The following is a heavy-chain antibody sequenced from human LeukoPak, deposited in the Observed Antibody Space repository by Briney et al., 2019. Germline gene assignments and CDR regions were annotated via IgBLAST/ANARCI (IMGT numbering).Heavy chain of an antibody. CDR3: AKGIDSTGYYPFDY. V-gene: IGHV3-23*01. CDR2: ITTGGPNT. J-gene: IGHJ4*02. CDR1: GFTFSSYT. D-gene: IGHD3-22*01. Sequence: PGGSLRLSCTASGFTFSSYTMSWVRQAPGKGLKWVSTITTGGPNTYYADSVKGRFTVSKDDSKNTLYLQMNSLRAEDTAVYYCAKGIDSTGYYPFDYWGQGTLVTVSS.